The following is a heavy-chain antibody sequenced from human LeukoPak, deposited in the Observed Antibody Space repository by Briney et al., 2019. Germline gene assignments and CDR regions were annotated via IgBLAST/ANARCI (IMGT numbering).Heavy chain of an antibody. CDR2: IYSSGST. Sequence: SETLSLTCTVSGGAISSYYWSWIRQPAGKGLEWIGRIYSSGSTNYNTSLKSRVTMSVDTSKNQFSLKLSSVTAADTAVYYCARGIAAAANWFDPWGQGTLVTVSS. CDR1: GGAISSYY. CDR3: ARGIAAAANWFDP. V-gene: IGHV4-4*07. J-gene: IGHJ5*02. D-gene: IGHD6-13*01.